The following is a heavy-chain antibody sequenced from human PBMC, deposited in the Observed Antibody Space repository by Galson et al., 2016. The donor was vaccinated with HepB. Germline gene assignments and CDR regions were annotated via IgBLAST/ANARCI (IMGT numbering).Heavy chain of an antibody. D-gene: IGHD3-22*01. CDR3: ARIEGYQYDKTGYNGAFDI. CDR1: GFSFSDYY. Sequence: SLRLSCAASGFSFSDYYMSWIRQAPGKGLECVSYISGSGSTIYYTDSVRGRFTISRDNAKNSLYLQMNSLRDEDTARYYCARIEGYQYDKTGYNGAFDIWGQGTMVTVSS. V-gene: IGHV3-11*04. J-gene: IGHJ3*02. CDR2: ISGSGSTI.